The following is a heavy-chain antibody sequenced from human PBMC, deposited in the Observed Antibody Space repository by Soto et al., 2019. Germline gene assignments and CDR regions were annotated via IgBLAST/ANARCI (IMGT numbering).Heavy chain of an antibody. CDR3: TTDSYITSIIVRFDY. J-gene: IGHJ4*01. CDR2: VKSKNDGGTT. Sequence: GGPLRLSCAASGFTFSNDGINWVRQAPRKGLEWVGRVKSKNDGGTTDFAAPVKGRFAISRDDSKNMVYLEMNSLQTEDTAIYYCTTDSYITSIIVRFDYWGHATLVTVSS. V-gene: IGHV3-15*07. CDR1: GFTFSNDG. D-gene: IGHD3-22*01.